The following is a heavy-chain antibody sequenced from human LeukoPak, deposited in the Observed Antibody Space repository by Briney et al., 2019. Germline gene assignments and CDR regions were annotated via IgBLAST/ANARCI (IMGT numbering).Heavy chain of an antibody. Sequence: QPGGSLRLSCAASGVTVSSKYMSWVRQAPGKGLEWVSVMYSGGSTYYADSVEGRFTISRDNSKNTVYLQMNSLRAEDTAVYYCASVTMVRGPHFDYWGQGTLVTVSS. V-gene: IGHV3-53*01. CDR3: ASVTMVRGPHFDY. J-gene: IGHJ4*02. CDR2: MYSGGST. D-gene: IGHD3-10*01. CDR1: GVTVSSKY.